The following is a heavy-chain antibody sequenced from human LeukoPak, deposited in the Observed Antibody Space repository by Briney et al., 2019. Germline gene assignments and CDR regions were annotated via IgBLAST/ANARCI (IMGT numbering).Heavy chain of an antibody. CDR1: GGSISYYY. D-gene: IGHD3-9*01. CDR2: IYYTGST. V-gene: IGHV4-59*01. Sequence: SGTLSLTCTVSGGSISYYYWTWIRQSPGKGLEWIGQIYYTGSTYYNPSLERRVTISLDTSRIQFSLTMTSVTAADTAVYYCARGGTYNDILSFDPWGQGTLVTVSS. J-gene: IGHJ5*02. CDR3: ARGGTYNDILSFDP.